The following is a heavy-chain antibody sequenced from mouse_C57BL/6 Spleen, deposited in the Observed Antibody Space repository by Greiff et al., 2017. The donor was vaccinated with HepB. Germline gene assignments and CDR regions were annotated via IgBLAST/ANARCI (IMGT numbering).Heavy chain of an antibody. D-gene: IGHD6-1*01. V-gene: IGHV1-47*01. CDR2: FHPYNDDT. Sequence: VQLQQSGAELVKPGASVKMSCKASGYTFTTYPIEWMQQNPGKSLEWIGKFHPYNDDTKYNEKFKGKATLTVEKSSTTLYLQLSRLTSDDSAVCYCARSHRYAVDYWGQGTSVTVSS. J-gene: IGHJ4*01. CDR3: ARSHRYAVDY. CDR1: GYTFTTYP.